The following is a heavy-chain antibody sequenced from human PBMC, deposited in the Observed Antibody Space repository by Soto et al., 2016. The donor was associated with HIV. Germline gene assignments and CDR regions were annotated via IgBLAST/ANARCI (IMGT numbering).Heavy chain of an antibody. V-gene: IGHV1-69*13. CDR1: GGTFSTYA. CDR3: ARRIAAAGDDAFDI. Sequence: QVQLVQSGAEVRKPGSSVKVSCKTSGGTFSTYAINWVRQAPGQGLEWMGGIIPIFGTANYAQKFQGRVTITADESTSTAYMELSSLRSEDTAVYYCARRIAAAGDDAFDIWGQGTMVTVSS. CDR2: IIPIFGTA. J-gene: IGHJ3*02. D-gene: IGHD6-13*01.